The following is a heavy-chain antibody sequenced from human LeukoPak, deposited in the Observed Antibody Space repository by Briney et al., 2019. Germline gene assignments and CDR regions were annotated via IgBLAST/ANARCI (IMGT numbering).Heavy chain of an antibody. CDR3: ARADYVDAFDI. D-gene: IGHD4-17*01. J-gene: IGHJ3*02. CDR2: IYYSGST. Sequence: SETLSLTCTVSGGSISSYYWSWIRQPPGKGLEWIGYIYYSGSTNYNPSLKGRVTISVDTSKNQFSLKLSSVTAADTAVYYCARADYVDAFDIWGQGTMVTVSS. CDR1: GGSISSYY. V-gene: IGHV4-59*01.